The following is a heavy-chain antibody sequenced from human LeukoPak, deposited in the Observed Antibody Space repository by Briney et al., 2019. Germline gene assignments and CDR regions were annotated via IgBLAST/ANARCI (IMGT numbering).Heavy chain of an antibody. J-gene: IGHJ3*02. V-gene: IGHV3-48*03. CDR2: ISSSGSTI. Sequence: GGSLRLSCAASGFTFSSYEMNWVRQAPGKGLEWVSYISSSGSTIYYADSVKGRFTISRDNAKNSLYLQMNSLRAEDTAVYYCARVDRYRAFDIWGQGTMVTVSS. CDR3: ARVDRYRAFDI. CDR1: GFTFSSYE. D-gene: IGHD5-12*01.